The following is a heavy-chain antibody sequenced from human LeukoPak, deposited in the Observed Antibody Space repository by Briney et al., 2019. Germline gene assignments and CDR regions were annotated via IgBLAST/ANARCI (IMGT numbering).Heavy chain of an antibody. CDR3: ARDRQWLIDY. J-gene: IGHJ4*02. V-gene: IGHV3-33*01. D-gene: IGHD6-19*01. CDR1: GFTFSSYG. Sequence: GGSLRLSCAAPGFTFSSYGMHWVRQAPGKGLEWVAVIWYDGSNKYYADSVKGRFTISRDNSKSTLYLQMNSLRAEDTAVYYCARDRQWLIDYWGQGTLVTVSS. CDR2: IWYDGSNK.